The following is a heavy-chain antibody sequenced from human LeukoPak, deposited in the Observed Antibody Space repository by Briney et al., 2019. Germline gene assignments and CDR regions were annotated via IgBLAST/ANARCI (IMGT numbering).Heavy chain of an antibody. CDR3: VREARGYHYTYFDY. CDR1: GFTLGSHD. Sequence: PGGSLRLSCTASGFTLGSHDMHWVRQTTGEGLECVATIASGFQTFYAGSVKGRFTVSREDAKNSLYLQMNSLRAGDTAVYYCVREARGYHYTYFDYWGQGTLVTVSS. J-gene: IGHJ4*02. D-gene: IGHD5-18*01. CDR2: IASGFQT. V-gene: IGHV3-13*01.